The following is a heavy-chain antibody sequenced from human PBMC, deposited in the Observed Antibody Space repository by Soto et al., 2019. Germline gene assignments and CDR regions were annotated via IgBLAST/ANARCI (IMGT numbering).Heavy chain of an antibody. V-gene: IGHV3-33*01. CDR3: ARDRRFLEWLDY. CDR1: GFTFTSYG. D-gene: IGHD3-3*01. Sequence: QMHLVESGGGVVQPGRSLTLSCVASGFTFTSYGIHWVRQAPGKGLXWVAVIWYDGSNKYYGDSVKGRFSISRDNSKNTVYLQMNSLRAEDTAVYYCARDRRFLEWLDYWGQGTLVSVSS. J-gene: IGHJ4*02. CDR2: IWYDGSNK.